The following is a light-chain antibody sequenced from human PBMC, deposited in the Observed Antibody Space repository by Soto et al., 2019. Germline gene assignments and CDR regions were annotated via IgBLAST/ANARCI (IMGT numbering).Light chain of an antibody. CDR2: EAS. V-gene: IGKV3-11*01. Sequence: EVVLTQSPATLSLSPGERATLSCRASQSVGIHLAWYQQKPGQAPRHLIYEASNRATGIPARFSGSGSGTDFILTISSLEPEDFAVYYCQQRYAWPPLTFGGGTKVEIK. CDR1: QSVGIH. CDR3: QQRYAWPPLT. J-gene: IGKJ4*01.